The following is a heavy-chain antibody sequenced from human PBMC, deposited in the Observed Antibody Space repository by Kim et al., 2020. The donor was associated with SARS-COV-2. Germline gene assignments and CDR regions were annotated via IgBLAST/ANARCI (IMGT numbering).Heavy chain of an antibody. V-gene: IGHV1-3*01. J-gene: IGHJ4*02. CDR2: INAGNGNT. Sequence: ASVKVSCKASGYTFTSYAMHWVRQAPGQRLEWMGWINAGNGNTKYSQKFQGRVTITRDTSASTAYMELSSLRSEDTAVYYCARGYYGSGSHEGETGYWGQGTLVTVSS. CDR1: GYTFTSYA. CDR3: ARGYYGSGSHEGETGY. D-gene: IGHD3-10*01.